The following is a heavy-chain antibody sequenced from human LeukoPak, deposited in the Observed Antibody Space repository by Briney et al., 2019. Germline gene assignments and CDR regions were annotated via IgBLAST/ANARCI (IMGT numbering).Heavy chain of an antibody. D-gene: IGHD3-3*01. CDR1: VGSISSYY. J-gene: IGHJ5*02. CDR2: IYYSGST. Sequence: SETLSRTCTVSVGSISSYYWSWIRQPPGKGREWIGYIYYSGSTNYNPSLKSRVTISVDTSKKQFSLKLSSLPAAATAVYYCARALLYDFWSGYHLNGFDPWGQGTLVTVSS. V-gene: IGHV4-59*01. CDR3: ARALLYDFWSGYHLNGFDP.